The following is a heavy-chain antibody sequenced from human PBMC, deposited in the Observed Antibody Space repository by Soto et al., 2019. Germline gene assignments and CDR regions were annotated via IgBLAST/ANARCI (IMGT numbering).Heavy chain of an antibody. D-gene: IGHD2-15*01. CDR1: GFTFSSYE. CDR3: ARDARCSGGSCYSDDAFDI. J-gene: IGHJ3*02. Sequence: GGPLRLSCAASGFTFSSYEMNWVRQAPGKGLEWVSYISSSGSTIYYADSVKGRFTISRDNAKNSLYLQMNSLRAEDTAVYYCARDARCSGGSCYSDDAFDIWGQGTMVTVSS. CDR2: ISSSGSTI. V-gene: IGHV3-48*03.